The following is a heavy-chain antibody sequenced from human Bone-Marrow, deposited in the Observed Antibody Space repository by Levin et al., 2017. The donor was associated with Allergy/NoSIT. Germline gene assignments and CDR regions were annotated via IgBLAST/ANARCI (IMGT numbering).Heavy chain of an antibody. V-gene: IGHV4-59*08. J-gene: IGHJ2*01. CDR3: ARHYCVGGSYLSWYFDL. CDR2: IYYSGST. D-gene: IGHD1-26*01. CDR1: GGSISSYY. Sequence: SETLSLTCTVSGGSISSYYWSWIRQPPGKGLEWIGYIYYSGSTNYNPSLKSRVTISVDTSKNQFSLKLSSVTAADTAVYYCARHYCVGGSYLSWYFDLWGRGTLVTVSS.